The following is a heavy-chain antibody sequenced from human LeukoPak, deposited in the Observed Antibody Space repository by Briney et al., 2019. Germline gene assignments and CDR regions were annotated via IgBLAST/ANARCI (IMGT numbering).Heavy chain of an antibody. CDR1: GGSISSYY. V-gene: IGHV4-59*08. CDR2: IYYSGST. J-gene: IGHJ3*02. D-gene: IGHD3-22*01. Sequence: PSETLSLTCTVSGGSISSYYWSWIRQPPGKGLEWIGYIYYSGSTNYNPSLKSRVTISVDTSKNQFSLKLSSVTAADTAVYYCARHLHEYYDSSGHKVGLDIWGQGTMVTVSS. CDR3: ARHLHEYYDSSGHKVGLDI.